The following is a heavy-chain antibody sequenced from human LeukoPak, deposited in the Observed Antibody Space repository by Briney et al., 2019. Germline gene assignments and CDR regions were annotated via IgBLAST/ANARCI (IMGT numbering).Heavy chain of an antibody. CDR3: ARTNKYQLLYNPPSAFDI. D-gene: IGHD2-2*02. J-gene: IGHJ3*02. CDR1: GYAFTSYY. CDR2: INPSGGST. V-gene: IGHV1-46*01. Sequence: ASVKVSCKASGYAFTSYYMHWVRQAPGQGLEWMGIINPSGGSTSYAQKFQGRVTMTRDMSTSTVYMELSSLRSEDTAVYYCARTNKYQLLYNPPSAFDIWGQGTMVTVSS.